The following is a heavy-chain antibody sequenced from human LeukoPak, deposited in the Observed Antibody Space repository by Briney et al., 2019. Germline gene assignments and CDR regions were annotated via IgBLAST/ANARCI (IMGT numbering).Heavy chain of an antibody. CDR2: IIGDGSST. V-gene: IGHV3-74*01. J-gene: IGHJ6*02. CDR3: ARDLLDYDFWSGYYLPGMDV. Sequence: GGSLRLSCAASGFTFSSYWMFWVRQAPGKGLLWVSRIIGDGSSTSYAEPVKGRFTISRDNAKNTLYLQMNSLRAEDTAVYYCARDLLDYDFWSGYYLPGMDVWGQGTTVTVSS. CDR1: GFTFSSYW. D-gene: IGHD3-3*01.